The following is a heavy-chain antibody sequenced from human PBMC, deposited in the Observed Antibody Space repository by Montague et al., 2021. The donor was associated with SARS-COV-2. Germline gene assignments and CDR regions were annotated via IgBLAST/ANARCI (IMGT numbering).Heavy chain of an antibody. D-gene: IGHD5-24*01. CDR3: ARHARGEGYTSWFDS. J-gene: IGHJ5*01. CDR2: IYYTGSR. V-gene: IGHV4-61*01. CDR1: GDSVSRGSSY. Sequence: SETLSLTCTVSGDSVSRGSSYWSWIRQPPGKGLEWIGYIYYTGSRKYNSSLKSRLTISVDTSKNQFSLKLSSVTAADTAVYHCARHARGEGYTSWFDSWGQGTLVTVSS.